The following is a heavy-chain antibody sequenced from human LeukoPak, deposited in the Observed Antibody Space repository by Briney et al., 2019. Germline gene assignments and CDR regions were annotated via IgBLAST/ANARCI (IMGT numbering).Heavy chain of an antibody. CDR3: AKALFRGYSYYFDY. CDR1: GFTFSSYA. V-gene: IGHV3-23*01. CDR2: ISGSDGST. D-gene: IGHD3-22*01. Sequence: GGSLRLSCAASGFTFSSYAMSWVRQAPGKGLEWVSAISGSDGSTYYADSVKGRFTISRDNSKNTLYLQMNSLRAEDTAVYYCAKALFRGYSYYFDYWGQGTLVTVSS. J-gene: IGHJ4*02.